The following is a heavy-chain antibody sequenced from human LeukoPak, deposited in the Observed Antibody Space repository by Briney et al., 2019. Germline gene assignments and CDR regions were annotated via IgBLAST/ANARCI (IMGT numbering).Heavy chain of an antibody. V-gene: IGHV3-30*02. CDR3: ARDLSGIAGYTYGRGIDY. CDR1: GFTFSSYG. J-gene: IGHJ4*02. D-gene: IGHD5-18*01. Sequence: GGSLRLSCTASGFTFSSYGMHWVRQAPGKGLEWVAFIRYDGSNKYYADSVKGRFTISRDNSKNTLYLQMNSLRAEDTAVYYCARDLSGIAGYTYGRGIDYWGQGTLVTVSS. CDR2: IRYDGSNK.